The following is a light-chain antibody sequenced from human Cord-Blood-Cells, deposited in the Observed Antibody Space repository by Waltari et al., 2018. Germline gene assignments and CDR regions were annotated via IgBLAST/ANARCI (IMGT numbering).Light chain of an antibody. CDR2: DVS. J-gene: IGLJ3*02. CDR3: CSYAGSYTWV. Sequence: QSALTQPRSVSGSPGQSVTISCTGTSSDVGGYNYVSWYQQHPGKAPNLMIYDVSKWPSGVPDRFSGSKSGNTASLTISGLQAEDEADYYCCSYAGSYTWVFGGGTKLTVL. V-gene: IGLV2-11*01. CDR1: SSDVGGYNY.